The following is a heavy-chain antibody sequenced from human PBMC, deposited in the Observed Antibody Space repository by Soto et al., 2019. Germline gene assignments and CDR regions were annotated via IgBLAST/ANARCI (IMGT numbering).Heavy chain of an antibody. CDR3: ARDRSETYYYESSGYDAFDI. CDR2: ISAYNGNT. D-gene: IGHD3-22*01. CDR1: GYTFTSYG. V-gene: IGHV1-18*01. Sequence: ASVKVSCKASGYTFTSYGISWVRQAPGQGLEWMGWISAYNGNTNYAQKLQGRVTMTTDTSTSTAYMELRSLRSDDTAVYYCARDRSETYYYESSGYDAFDIWGQGTMVTVSS. J-gene: IGHJ3*02.